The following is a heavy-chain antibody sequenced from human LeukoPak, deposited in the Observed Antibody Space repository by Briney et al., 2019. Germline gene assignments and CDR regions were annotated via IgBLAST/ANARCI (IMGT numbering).Heavy chain of an antibody. D-gene: IGHD3-10*01. CDR1: GFTFSSYG. CDR2: ISYDGSNK. CDR3: AKDAHRGKPYYYGSGGPFDY. J-gene: IGHJ4*02. Sequence: GGSLRLSCAASGFTFSSYGMHWVRQAPGKGLEWVAVISYDGSNKYYADSVKGRFTISRDNSKNTLYLQMNSLRAEDTAVYYCAKDAHRGKPYYYGSGGPFDYWGQGTLVTVSS. V-gene: IGHV3-30*18.